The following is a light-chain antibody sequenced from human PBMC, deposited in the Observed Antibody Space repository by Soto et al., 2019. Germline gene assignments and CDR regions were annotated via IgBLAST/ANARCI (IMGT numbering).Light chain of an antibody. CDR2: GES. V-gene: IGKV3-15*01. CDR3: QQYDDWPPVT. J-gene: IGKJ5*01. Sequence: ETVMTQSPATVSVSPGERATLSCRASQSVSSNLAWYQQKPGQAPRLLIYGESTRATGVPDRFSGSGSGTEFTLTISSLQSEDFAVYFCQQYDDWPPVTFGQGTRLEIK. CDR1: QSVSSN.